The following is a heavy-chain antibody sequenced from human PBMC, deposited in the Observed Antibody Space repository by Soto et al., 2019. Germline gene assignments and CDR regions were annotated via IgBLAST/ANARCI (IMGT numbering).Heavy chain of an antibody. Sequence: ASVKVSCKASGYTFTRNGISWVRQAPGQGLEWMGWISAYNGNTNYAQKLQGRVTMTTDTSTSTAYMELRSLRSDDTAVYYCARVTPSYYYYGMDVWGQGTTVT. D-gene: IGHD2-15*01. CDR1: GYTFTRNG. J-gene: IGHJ6*02. CDR3: ARVTPSYYYYGMDV. CDR2: ISAYNGNT. V-gene: IGHV1-18*01.